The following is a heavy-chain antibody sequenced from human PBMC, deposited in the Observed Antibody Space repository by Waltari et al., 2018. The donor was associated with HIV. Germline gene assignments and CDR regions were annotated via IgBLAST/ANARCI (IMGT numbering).Heavy chain of an antibody. CDR2: ISATGDST. CDR1: GLTFSSHD. Sequence: EVQLLESGGGLVQPGGSLRLSCVASGLTFSSHDMSWVRQAPGKGLEWVSGISATGDSTHYAESVKGRFTISRDNSKNTLYLEMNSLRVDDTAAYYCAKDRICSGGSCYFDYWGQGTLVTVSS. D-gene: IGHD2-15*01. V-gene: IGHV3-23*01. J-gene: IGHJ4*02. CDR3: AKDRICSGGSCYFDY.